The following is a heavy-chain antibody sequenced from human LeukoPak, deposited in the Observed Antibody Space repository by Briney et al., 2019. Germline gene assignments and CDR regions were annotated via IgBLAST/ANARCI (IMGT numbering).Heavy chain of an antibody. CDR1: GYRFRDYW. J-gene: IGHJ4*02. V-gene: IGHV5-51*01. CDR2: IYPGDSDI. Sequence: PGESLKISCKASGYRFRDYWIGWVRPIPGIGLEWGGIIYPGDSDIRHGPAFQSQVTTSADKSISTAYLQWSSLRASDTAIYYCARHLLTPGGSYYFDFWGQGTLVTVSS. D-gene: IGHD1-26*01. CDR3: ARHLLTPGGSYYFDF.